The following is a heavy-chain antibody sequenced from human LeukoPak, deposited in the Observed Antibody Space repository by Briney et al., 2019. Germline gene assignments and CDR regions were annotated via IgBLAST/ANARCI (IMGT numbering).Heavy chain of an antibody. J-gene: IGHJ4*02. D-gene: IGHD3-10*01. CDR2: ISGSGAST. CDR3: ASAVVRAREIH. V-gene: IGHV3-23*01. CDR1: GFTFRNYL. Sequence: AGGSLRLSCAVSGFTFRNYLMHWVRQAPGKGLEWVSAISGSGASTYYADSVKGRFTISRDNSKNTLYVQMNSLRAEDTAVYYCASAVVRAREIHWGQGTLVTVSS.